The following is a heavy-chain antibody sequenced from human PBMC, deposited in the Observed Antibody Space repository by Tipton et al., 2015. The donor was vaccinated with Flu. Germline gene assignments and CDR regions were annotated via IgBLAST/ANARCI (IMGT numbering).Heavy chain of an antibody. CDR1: GFTFSSYA. D-gene: IGHD3-16*01. CDR2: IGRSGDRP. CDR3: ARDWGDDDAFDI. Sequence: SLRLSCAASGFTFSSYAMTWVCQAPGKGLEWVSGIGRSGDRPHYADSVNGRFTISRDNSNNTLYLQMNSLRAEDTAVYYCARDWGDDDAFDIWGQGTMVTVSS. V-gene: IGHV3-23*01. J-gene: IGHJ3*02.